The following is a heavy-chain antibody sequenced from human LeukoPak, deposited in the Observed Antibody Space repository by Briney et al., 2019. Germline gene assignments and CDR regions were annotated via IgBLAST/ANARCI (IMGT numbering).Heavy chain of an antibody. D-gene: IGHD6-19*01. Sequence: GGSLRLSCAASGFTFSSYAMSWVRQAPGKGLEWVSAISGSGGSTYYADSVKGRFTISRDNSKNTLYLQMNSLRAEDTAVYYCAKDHRQWLVLWAFEYWGQGTLVTVSS. CDR3: AKDHRQWLVLWAFEY. CDR1: GFTFSSYA. CDR2: ISGSGGST. J-gene: IGHJ4*02. V-gene: IGHV3-23*01.